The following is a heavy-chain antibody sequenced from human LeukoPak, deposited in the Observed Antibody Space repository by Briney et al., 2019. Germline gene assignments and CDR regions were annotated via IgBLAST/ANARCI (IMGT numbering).Heavy chain of an antibody. CDR2: IYYSGST. D-gene: IGHD2-21*02. V-gene: IGHV4-39*01. CDR1: GGSISSSSYY. Sequence: SETLSLTCTVSGGSISSSSYYWGWIRQPPGKGLEWIGSIYYSGSTYYNPSLKSRVTISVDTSKNQFSLKLSSVTAADTAVYYCARHEVTWIPAFDYWGQGTLVTVSS. CDR3: ARHEVTWIPAFDY. J-gene: IGHJ4*02.